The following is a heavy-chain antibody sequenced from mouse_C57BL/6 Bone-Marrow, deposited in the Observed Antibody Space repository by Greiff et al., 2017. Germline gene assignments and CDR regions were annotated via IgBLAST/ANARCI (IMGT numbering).Heavy chain of an antibody. Sequence: EVNLVESGGGLVKPGGSLKLSCAASGFTFSSYAMSWVRQTPEKRLEWVATISDGGSYTYYPDNVKGRFTISRDNAKNNLYLQMSHLKSEDTAMYYCARDGITPYAMDYWGQGTSVTVSS. J-gene: IGHJ4*01. CDR1: GFTFSSYA. V-gene: IGHV5-4*01. CDR2: ISDGGSYT. CDR3: ARDGITPYAMDY. D-gene: IGHD1-1*01.